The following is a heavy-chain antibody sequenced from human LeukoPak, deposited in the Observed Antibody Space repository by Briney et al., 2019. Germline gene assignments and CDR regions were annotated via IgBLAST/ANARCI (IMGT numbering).Heavy chain of an antibody. CDR3: ARGVGIGYYGSGSYIGYYFDY. V-gene: IGHV4-4*07. J-gene: IGHJ4*02. CDR2: IYTSGST. D-gene: IGHD3-10*01. CDR1: GGSISSYY. Sequence: SETLSLTCTVSGGSISSYYWSWIRQPAGKGLEWIGRIYTSGSTNYNPSLKSRVTMSVDTSKNQFSLKLSSVTAADTAVYCCARGVGIGYYGSGSYIGYYFDYRGQGTLVTVSS.